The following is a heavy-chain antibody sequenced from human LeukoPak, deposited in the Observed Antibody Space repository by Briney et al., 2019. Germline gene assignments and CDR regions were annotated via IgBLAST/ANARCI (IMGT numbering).Heavy chain of an antibody. J-gene: IGHJ4*02. Sequence: PGGSLRLSCAASGVTFISYAMSWVRQAPGKGLEWVSAISGSGGSTYYADSVKGRFTISRDNAKNTLYLQMNSLRAEDTAVYYCAKELYIVVGYWGQGTLVTVSS. D-gene: IGHD2-21*01. CDR2: ISGSGGST. V-gene: IGHV3-23*01. CDR3: AKELYIVVGY. CDR1: GVTFISYA.